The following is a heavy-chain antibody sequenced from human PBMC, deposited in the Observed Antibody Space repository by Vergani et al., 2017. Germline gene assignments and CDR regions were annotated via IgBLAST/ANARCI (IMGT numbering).Heavy chain of an antibody. D-gene: IGHD2-15*01. CDR1: GYTFTSYG. CDR2: ISAYNGNT. V-gene: IGHV1-18*01. Sequence: QVQLVQSGAEVKKPGASVKVSCKASGYTFTSYGISWVRQAPGQGLEWMGWISAYNGNTNYAQKLQGRVTMTTDTSTSTAYMELSSLRSEDTAVYYCARDRKGVVVAAHWFDPWGQGTLVTVSS. CDR3: ARDRKGVVVAAHWFDP. J-gene: IGHJ5*02.